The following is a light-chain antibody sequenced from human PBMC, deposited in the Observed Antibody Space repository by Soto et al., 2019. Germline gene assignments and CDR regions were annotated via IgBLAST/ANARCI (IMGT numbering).Light chain of an antibody. CDR2: EVN. J-gene: IGLJ1*01. V-gene: IGLV2-14*01. CDR3: SSYTTSSTYV. Sequence: QSALTRPASVSGSPGQSITISCTGSSSDVGGYNYVSWFQQHPGKAPKLMIYEVNNRPSGVSNRFSGSKSGNTASLTSSGLQAEDEADYYCSSYTTSSTYVFGNGTKVTVL. CDR1: SSDVGGYNY.